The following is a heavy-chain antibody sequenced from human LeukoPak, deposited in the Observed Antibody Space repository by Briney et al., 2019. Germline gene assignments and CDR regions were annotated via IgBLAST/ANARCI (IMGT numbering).Heavy chain of an antibody. D-gene: IGHD3-22*01. Sequence: PGGSLRLACAASGFTFDDYGMSWVRPAPGKGLEWVSSISSSSSYIYYADSVKGRFTISRDNAKNSVYLQMNSLRAEDTAVYYCARDHYYDSSKGWVDYWGQGTLVTVSS. CDR1: GFTFDDYG. CDR2: ISSSSSYI. V-gene: IGHV3-21*01. J-gene: IGHJ4*02. CDR3: ARDHYYDSSKGWVDY.